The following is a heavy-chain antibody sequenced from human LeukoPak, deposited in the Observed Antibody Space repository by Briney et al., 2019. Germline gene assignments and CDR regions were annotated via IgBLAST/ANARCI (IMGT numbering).Heavy chain of an antibody. CDR1: GFTFSNAW. CDR3: TTDQDPSSGYEWVY. D-gene: IGHD5-12*01. Sequence: GGSLRLSCAASGFTFSNAWMSWVRQAPGKGLEWVGRIKSKTDGGTTGYAAPVKGRFTISRDDSKNTLYLQMNSLKTEDTAVYYCTTDQDPSSGYEWVYWGQGALVTVSS. CDR2: IKSKTDGGTT. V-gene: IGHV3-15*01. J-gene: IGHJ4*02.